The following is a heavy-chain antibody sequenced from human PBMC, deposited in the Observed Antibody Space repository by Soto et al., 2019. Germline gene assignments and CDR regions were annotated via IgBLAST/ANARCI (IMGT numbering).Heavy chain of an antibody. V-gene: IGHV1-58*01. Sequence: SVKVSCKASGFTFTSSAVQWVRQARGQRLEWIGWIVVGSGNTNYAQKFQERVTITRDMSTSTAYMELSSLRSEDTAVYYCAAGTDIVVVPAAPCYYYGMDVWGQGTTVTVSS. CDR1: GFTFTSSA. CDR2: IVVGSGNT. CDR3: AAGTDIVVVPAAPCYYYGMDV. J-gene: IGHJ6*02. D-gene: IGHD2-2*01.